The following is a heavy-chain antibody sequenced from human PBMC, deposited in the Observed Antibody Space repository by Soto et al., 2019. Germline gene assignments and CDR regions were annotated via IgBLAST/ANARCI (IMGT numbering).Heavy chain of an antibody. V-gene: IGHV3-30*18. CDR1: GFTFTNYV. CDR2: ISYDGSDK. CDR3: AKDRGPYGSGSYNV. J-gene: IGHJ6*02. Sequence: GGSLILSCAASGFTFTNYVMRLVRQAPGKGLEWVAVISYDGSDKYYADSVKGRFTISRDNSKNTLYLQMNSLRGEDTAVYYCAKDRGPYGSGSYNVWGQGTTVTVSS. D-gene: IGHD3-10*01.